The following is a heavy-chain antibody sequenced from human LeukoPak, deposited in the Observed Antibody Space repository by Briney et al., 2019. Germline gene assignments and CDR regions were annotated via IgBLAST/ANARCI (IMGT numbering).Heavy chain of an antibody. J-gene: IGHJ6*03. V-gene: IGHV3-30*18. CDR2: ISYDGSNK. CDR3: AKGHPPSAYYLIYYYYYYMDV. Sequence: GGSLRLSCAASGFTFSSYGMHWVRQAPGRGLEWVAVISYDGSNKYYADSVKGRFTISRDNSKNTLYLQMNSLRAEDTAVYYCAKGHPPSAYYLIYYYYYYMDVWGKGTTVTVSS. D-gene: IGHD2/OR15-2a*01. CDR1: GFTFSSYG.